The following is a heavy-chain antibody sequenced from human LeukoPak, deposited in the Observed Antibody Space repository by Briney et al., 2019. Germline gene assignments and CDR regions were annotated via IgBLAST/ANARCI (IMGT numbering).Heavy chain of an antibody. CDR1: GYTFTSYA. Sequence: ASVKVSCKASGYTFTSYAVHWVRQAPGQRLEWMGWINAGTGNRKYSQKFQDRVTITRETSATTAYMELSSLTSEDTAVYYCARVSDDSGWNFDYWGQGTLVTVSS. V-gene: IGHV1-3*01. CDR2: INAGTGNR. CDR3: ARVSDDSGWNFDY. J-gene: IGHJ4*02. D-gene: IGHD6-19*01.